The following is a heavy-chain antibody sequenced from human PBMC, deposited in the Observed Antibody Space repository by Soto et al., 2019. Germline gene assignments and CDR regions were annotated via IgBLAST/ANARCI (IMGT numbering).Heavy chain of an antibody. D-gene: IGHD2-2*01. CDR3: ARDHLPYQMLSWFDP. CDR2: IYYSGST. V-gene: IGHV4-59*01. CDR1: GGSISSYY. Sequence: SETLSLTCTVSGGSISSYYWSWIRQPPGKGPEWIGYIYYSGSTKYNPSLKSRVTISVDTSKNQFSLKLSSVTAADTAVYYCARDHLPYQMLSWFDPWGQGTLVTVXS. J-gene: IGHJ5*02.